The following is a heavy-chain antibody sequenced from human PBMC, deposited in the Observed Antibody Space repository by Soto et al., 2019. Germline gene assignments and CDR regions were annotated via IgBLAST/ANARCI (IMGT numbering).Heavy chain of an antibody. Sequence: GESLKISCKGSGYSFTSYWIGWVRQMPGKGLEWMGIIYPGDSDTRYSPSFQGQVTISADKSISTAYLQWSSLKASDTAMYYCARLRPPLRLNNWFDPWGQGTLVTVSS. CDR3: ARLRPPLRLNNWFDP. J-gene: IGHJ5*02. D-gene: IGHD3-3*01. V-gene: IGHV5-51*01. CDR2: IYPGDSDT. CDR1: GYSFTSYW.